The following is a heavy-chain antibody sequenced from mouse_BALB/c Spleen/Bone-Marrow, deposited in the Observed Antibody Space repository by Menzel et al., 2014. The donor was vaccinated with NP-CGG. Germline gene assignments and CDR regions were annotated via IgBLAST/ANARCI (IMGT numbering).Heavy chain of an antibody. CDR2: ISSGGST. J-gene: IGHJ3*01. CDR1: GFTFSSYA. CDR3: ARWYYGSGFAY. Sequence: EVKLVESGGGLVKPGGSLKLSCEASGFTFSSYAMSWVRQTPEKRLEWVASISSGGSTYYPDSLKGRFTISRDNARNILYLQMSSLRSEDTAMYYCARWYYGSGFAYWGQGTLVTVFA. V-gene: IGHV5-6-5*01. D-gene: IGHD1-1*01.